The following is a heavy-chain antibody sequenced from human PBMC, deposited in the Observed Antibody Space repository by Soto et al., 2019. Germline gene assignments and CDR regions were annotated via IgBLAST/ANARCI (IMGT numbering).Heavy chain of an antibody. CDR1: GGSISSYY. V-gene: IGHV4-59*01. Sequence: PSETLSLTCTVSGGSISSYYWSWIRQPPGKGLEWIGYIYYSGSTNYNPSLKSRVTISVDTSKNQFSLKLSSVTAADTAVYYCARQLSVAEFDHWGQGTLVTVSS. CDR2: IYYSGST. J-gene: IGHJ4*02. CDR3: ARQLSVAEFDH. D-gene: IGHD6-19*01.